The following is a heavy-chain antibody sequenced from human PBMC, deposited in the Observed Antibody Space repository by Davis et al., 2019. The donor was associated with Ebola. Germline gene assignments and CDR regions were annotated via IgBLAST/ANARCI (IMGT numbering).Heavy chain of an antibody. CDR2: IHHSGST. J-gene: IGHJ3*02. Sequence: PSETLSLTCAVYGGSFSGYYWSWIRQPPGKGLEWIGEIHHSGSTNYNPSLKTRVTISVDTSKNQFSLKLSSVTAADTAVYYCARGSLGRGTAFDIWGQGTMVTVSS. CDR1: GGSFSGYY. D-gene: IGHD3-3*02. V-gene: IGHV4-34*01. CDR3: ARGSLGRGTAFDI.